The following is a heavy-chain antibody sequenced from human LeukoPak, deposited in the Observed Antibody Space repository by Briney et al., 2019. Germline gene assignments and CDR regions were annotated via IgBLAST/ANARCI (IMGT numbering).Heavy chain of an antibody. CDR3: ASGKAGDSSGYLDY. Sequence: SETLSLTCSVSGYSISSAYYWGWIRQPPGKGLEWIGTMYHSGSTNYNPSLKSRVTISVDTSKNQFSLKLSSVTAADTAVYYCASGKAGDSSGYLDYWGQGTLVTVSS. CDR2: MYHSGST. V-gene: IGHV4-38-2*02. CDR1: GYSISSAYY. J-gene: IGHJ4*02. D-gene: IGHD3-22*01.